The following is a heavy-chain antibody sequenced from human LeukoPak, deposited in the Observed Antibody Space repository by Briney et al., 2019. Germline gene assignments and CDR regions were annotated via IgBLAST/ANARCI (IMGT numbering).Heavy chain of an antibody. J-gene: IGHJ4*02. CDR1: GGSISSYY. CDR2: IYTSGST. V-gene: IGHV4-4*09. Sequence: SDTLSLTCTISGGSISSYYWSWIRQPPGKGLEWIGYIYTSGSTNYNPSLKSRVTISVDTSKNQFSLKLSSVTAAATAVYYCARHLGQLAVFDYWGQGTLVTVSS. CDR3: ARHLGQLAVFDY. D-gene: IGHD2-2*01.